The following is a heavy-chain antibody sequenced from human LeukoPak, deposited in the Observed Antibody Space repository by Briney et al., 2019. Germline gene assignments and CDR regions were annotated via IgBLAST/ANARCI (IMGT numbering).Heavy chain of an antibody. CDR1: GFTFSSYA. V-gene: IGHV3-30-3*01. Sequence: PGGSLRLSCATSGFTFSSYAMHWVRQAPGKGLECVALVSSDTTRKYYADSVKGRFTISRDNSKNTLYLQMNSLRAEDTAVFYCVRDDKGSIDYWGQGTLVTVSS. CDR2: VSSDTTRK. D-gene: IGHD3-22*01. CDR3: VRDDKGSIDY. J-gene: IGHJ4*02.